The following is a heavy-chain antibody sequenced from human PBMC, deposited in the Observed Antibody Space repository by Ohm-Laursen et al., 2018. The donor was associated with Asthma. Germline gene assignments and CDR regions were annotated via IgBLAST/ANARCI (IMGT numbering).Heavy chain of an antibody. J-gene: IGHJ6*01. D-gene: IGHD3-9*01. Sequence: SLRLSCSASGFTFSNYGMHWVRQAPGKGLEWVAVISYDGSNKYYADSVKGRFTISRDSSKNTLYLQMNSLRAEDTAVYYCARDDISELHYYYYGMDVWGQGTTVTVSS. CDR3: ARDDISELHYYYYGMDV. V-gene: IGHV3-30*03. CDR2: ISYDGSNK. CDR1: GFTFSNYG.